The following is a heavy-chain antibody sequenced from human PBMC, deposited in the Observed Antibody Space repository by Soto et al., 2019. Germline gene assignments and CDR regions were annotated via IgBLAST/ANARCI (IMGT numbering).Heavy chain of an antibody. CDR1: GFTFSSYG. V-gene: IGHV3-30*18. CDR3: AKGIVVVPAAMLDY. Sequence: QVQLVESGGGVVQPGRSLRLSCAASGFTFSSYGMHWVRQAPGKGLEWVAVISYDGSNKYYADSVKGRFTISRDNSKNTLYLQMNSLRAEDTAVYYCAKGIVVVPAAMLDYWGQGTLVTVSS. D-gene: IGHD2-2*01. CDR2: ISYDGSNK. J-gene: IGHJ4*02.